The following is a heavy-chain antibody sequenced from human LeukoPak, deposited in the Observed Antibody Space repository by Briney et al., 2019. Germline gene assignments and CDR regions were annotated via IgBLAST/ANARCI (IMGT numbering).Heavy chain of an antibody. CDR1: GYSLTSYW. Sequence: GESLKISCKGSGYSLTSYWIGWVRPMPGKGLEWMGIIYPGDSDTRYSPSFQGQVTISADKSISTAYLQWSSLKASDTAMYYCARPTYSSHDAFDIWGQGTMVTVSS. CDR2: IYPGDSDT. D-gene: IGHD2-21*01. J-gene: IGHJ3*02. CDR3: ARPTYSSHDAFDI. V-gene: IGHV5-51*01.